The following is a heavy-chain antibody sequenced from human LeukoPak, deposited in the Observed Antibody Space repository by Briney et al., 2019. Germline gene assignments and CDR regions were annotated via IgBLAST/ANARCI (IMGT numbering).Heavy chain of an antibody. D-gene: IGHD6-19*01. V-gene: IGHV3-21*01. CDR2: ISSSSSYI. CDR1: GFIFSGYY. CDR3: ASSLYSSGWSTKGYFDY. Sequence: GGSLRLSCAASGFIFSGYYMTWIRQAPGQGLEWVSSISSSSSYIYYADSVKGRFTISRDNAKNSLYLQMNSLRAEDTAVYYCASSLYSSGWSTKGYFDYWGQGTLVTVSS. J-gene: IGHJ4*02.